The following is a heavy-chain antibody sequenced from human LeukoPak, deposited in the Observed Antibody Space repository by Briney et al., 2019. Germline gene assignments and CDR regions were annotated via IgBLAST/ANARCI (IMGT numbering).Heavy chain of an antibody. V-gene: IGHV4-34*01. CDR2: INHSGST. CDR1: GGSFSGYY. J-gene: IGHJ5*02. D-gene: IGHD5-18*01. CDR3: ARAKEYGYNYGPGFGFDP. Sequence: SETLSLTCAVYGGSFSGYYWGWIRQPPGKGLEWIGEINHSGSTNYGPSLKSRVTISVDTSKKQIPLKLSSVTAADTAVYYCARAKEYGYNYGPGFGFDPWGQGTLVTVSS.